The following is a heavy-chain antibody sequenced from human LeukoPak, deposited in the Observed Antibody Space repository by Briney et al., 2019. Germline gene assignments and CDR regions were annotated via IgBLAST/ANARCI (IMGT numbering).Heavy chain of an antibody. D-gene: IGHD2-21*02. CDR2: INPNSGGT. V-gene: IGHV1-2*02. J-gene: IGHJ4*02. Sequence: VASVKVSCKASGYTFTGYYMHWVRQAPGQGLEWVGWINPNSGGTNYAQKFQGRVTMTRDTSISTAYMELSRLLSGDTAVYYCARGKTMVYCGGDCYRFDNWGQGTLVTVSS. CDR1: GYTFTGYY. CDR3: ARGKTMVYCGGDCYRFDN.